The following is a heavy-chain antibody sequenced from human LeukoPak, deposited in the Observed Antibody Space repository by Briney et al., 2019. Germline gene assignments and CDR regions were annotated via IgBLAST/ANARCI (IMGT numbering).Heavy chain of an antibody. CDR1: GVSISSYY. V-gene: IGHV4-59*01. Sequence: SETLSLTCTVSGVSISSYYCSWIRQPPGKGLEWIGYIYYSGSTNYNPSLKCRVTISVDTSKNQFSLKLSSVTAADTAVYYCARDRAGVWQYCSDGCCYYPRASYGMDVWGQGTTVTVSS. CDR2: IYYSGST. CDR3: ARDRAGVWQYCSDGCCYYPRASYGMDV. J-gene: IGHJ6*02. D-gene: IGHD2-15*01.